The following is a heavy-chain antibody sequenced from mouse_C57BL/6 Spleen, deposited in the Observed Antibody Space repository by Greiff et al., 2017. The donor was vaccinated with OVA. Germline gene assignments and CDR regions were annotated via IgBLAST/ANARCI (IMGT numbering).Heavy chain of an antibody. J-gene: IGHJ2*01. CDR3: VRDLWDDFDY. V-gene: IGHV10-3*01. CDR2: IRRKSSNYAT. Sequence: EVKLMESGGGLVQPKGSLKLSCAASGFTFNTYAMHWVRQAPGKGLEWVARIRRKSSNYATYYAVSVKDRFTISRDDSQSMLYLQMNNLKTEDTAMYYCVRDLWDDFDYWGQGTTLTVSS. D-gene: IGHD4-1*01. CDR1: GFTFNTYA.